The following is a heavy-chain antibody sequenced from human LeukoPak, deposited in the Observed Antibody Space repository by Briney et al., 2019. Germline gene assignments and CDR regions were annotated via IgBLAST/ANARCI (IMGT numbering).Heavy chain of an antibody. V-gene: IGHV3-15*01. CDR2: IKSSADDGAT. Sequence: GGSLRLSCAASRFTFSDAWLSWVRQAPGKGPEWVGRIKSSADDGATDYAAPVKGRFTVSRDDSKDTLYLQMNSLKTEDTAVYYCSLRYCSGTSCPGYWGQGTLVTVSS. D-gene: IGHD2-8*02. CDR1: RFTFSDAW. J-gene: IGHJ4*02. CDR3: SLRYCSGTSCPGY.